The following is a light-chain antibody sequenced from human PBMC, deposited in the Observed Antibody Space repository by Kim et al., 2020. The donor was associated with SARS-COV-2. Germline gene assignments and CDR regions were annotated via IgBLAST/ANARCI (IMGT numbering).Light chain of an antibody. CDR1: SLRSYY. CDR3: NSRDSNDNVV. J-gene: IGLJ2*01. V-gene: IGLV3-19*01. Sequence: VALGQTVRITCQGDSLRSYYATWYKQKPGQAPILVIYGKNNRPSGIPDRFSGSSSGKTASLTITGTQAGDEADYYCNSRDSNDNVVFGGGTKLTVL. CDR2: GKN.